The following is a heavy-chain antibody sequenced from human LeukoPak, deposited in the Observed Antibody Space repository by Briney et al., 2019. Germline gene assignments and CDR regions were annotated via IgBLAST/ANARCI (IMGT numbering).Heavy chain of an antibody. CDR1: GFTFSSYS. Sequence: GGSLRLSCAASGFTFSSYSMNWVRQAPGKGLEWVSSISSSSSYIYYADPVKGRFTISRDNAKNSLYLQMNSLRAEDTAVYYCARVREVAARDVYYYMDVWGKGTTVTVSS. V-gene: IGHV3-21*01. J-gene: IGHJ6*03. D-gene: IGHD6-6*01. CDR2: ISSSSSYI. CDR3: ARVREVAARDVYYYMDV.